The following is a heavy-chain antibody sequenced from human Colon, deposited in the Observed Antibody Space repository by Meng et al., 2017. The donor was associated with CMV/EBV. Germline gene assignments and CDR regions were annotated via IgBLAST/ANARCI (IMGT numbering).Heavy chain of an antibody. CDR2: ISYDGSKK. V-gene: IGHV3-30-3*01. CDR1: GFTFRSYT. Sequence: SLKISCAASGFTFRSYTMHWVRQAPGKGLEWVALISYDGSKKLYADSVKGRFTISRDNSKNTLYLQMNTLRAEDTAMFYCATSTVVGTTKPFDSWGQGTLVTVSS. D-gene: IGHD1-26*01. CDR3: ATSTVVGTTKPFDS. J-gene: IGHJ4*02.